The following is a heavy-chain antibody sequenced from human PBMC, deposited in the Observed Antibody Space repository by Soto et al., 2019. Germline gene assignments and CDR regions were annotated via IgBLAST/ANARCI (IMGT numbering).Heavy chain of an antibody. Sequence: PSETLSLTCTVSGGSISSSSYYWGWIRQPPGKGLEWIGNIYYSGSTYYNPSLKSRVTISVDTSKNQFSLKLSSVTAADTAVYYCARPGTSGAKQYYFDFWGQGNLVTVSS. CDR1: GGSISSSSYY. J-gene: IGHJ4*02. V-gene: IGHV4-39*01. D-gene: IGHD2-15*01. CDR2: IYYSGST. CDR3: ARPGTSGAKQYYFDF.